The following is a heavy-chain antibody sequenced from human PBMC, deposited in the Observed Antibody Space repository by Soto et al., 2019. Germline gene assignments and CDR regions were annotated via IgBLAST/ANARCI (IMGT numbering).Heavy chain of an antibody. CDR1: GYTFTSYY. CDR3: ARDSSSWYDRKYYGMDV. Sequence: QVQLVQSGAEVKKPGASVKVSCKASGYTFTSYYMHWVRQAPGQGLEWMGIINPSGGSTSYAQKFQGRVTMTRDTSTSTVYMELSSLRSEDTAVYYCARDSSSWYDRKYYGMDVWGQGTTVTVSS. CDR2: INPSGGST. D-gene: IGHD6-13*01. V-gene: IGHV1-46*01. J-gene: IGHJ6*02.